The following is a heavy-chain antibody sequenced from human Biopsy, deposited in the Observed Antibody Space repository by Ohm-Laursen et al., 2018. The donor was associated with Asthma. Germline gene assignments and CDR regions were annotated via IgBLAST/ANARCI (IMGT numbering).Heavy chain of an antibody. CDR2: IMTVFGAT. CDR1: GGTFSNFA. J-gene: IGHJ6*02. Sequence: SSVKVSCKAPGGTFSNFAISWVRQAPGRGLEWLGGIMTVFGATNYAQKFQGRVTITADESTSTAYMEVTSLRSEDTAIYYCARCQVGYSSGWSLLLKKIYYSGMDVWGQGTAVTVSS. CDR3: ARCQVGYSSGWSLLLKKIYYSGMDV. D-gene: IGHD6-19*01. V-gene: IGHV1-69*01.